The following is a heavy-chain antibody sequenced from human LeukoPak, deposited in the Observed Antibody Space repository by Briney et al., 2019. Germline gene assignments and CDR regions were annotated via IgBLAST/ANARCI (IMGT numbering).Heavy chain of an antibody. CDR3: ARALRADFWSGYYSGNWFDP. CDR1: GGSFSGYY. D-gene: IGHD3-3*01. V-gene: IGHV4-34*01. J-gene: IGHJ5*02. Sequence: PSETLSLTCAVYGGSFSGYYWSWIRQPPGKGLEWIGEINHSGSTNYNPSLKSRVTISVDTSKNQFSLKLSSVTAADTAVYYCARALRADFWSGYYSGNWFDPWGQGTLVTVSS. CDR2: INHSGST.